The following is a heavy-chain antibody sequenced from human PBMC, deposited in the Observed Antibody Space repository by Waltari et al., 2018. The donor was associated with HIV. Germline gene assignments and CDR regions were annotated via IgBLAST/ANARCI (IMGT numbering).Heavy chain of an antibody. V-gene: IGHV4-59*12. D-gene: IGHD3-3*01. J-gene: IGHJ3*02. CDR3: ARGNCNRGSCFVLGFPFDM. CDR1: GTSMMTFS. Sequence: VQLQESGPRLVKPAETLSLTCNVSGTSMMTFSWSWIRQSPGSRPEWIGSGDSPASTIFSSVTTVYKPSRTSRITISLAMSKSQFSLRLRSVTAADTATYYCARGNCNRGSCFVLGFPFDMWGQGATVIVSS. CDR2: IFSSVTT.